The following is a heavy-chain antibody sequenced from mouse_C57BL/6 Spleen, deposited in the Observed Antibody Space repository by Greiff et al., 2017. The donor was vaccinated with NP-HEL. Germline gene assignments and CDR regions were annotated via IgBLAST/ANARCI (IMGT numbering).Heavy chain of an antibody. CDR3: ARSEDYDDFAY. D-gene: IGHD2-4*01. J-gene: IGHJ3*01. V-gene: IGHV1-4*01. CDR1: GYTFTSYT. CDR2: INPSSGYT. Sequence: QVQLQQPGAELARPGASVKMSCKASGYTFTSYTMHWVKQRPGQGLEWIGYINPSSGYTKYNQKFKDKATLTADKSSRTAYMQLSSLTSEDSAVYYCARSEDYDDFAYWGQGTLVTVSA.